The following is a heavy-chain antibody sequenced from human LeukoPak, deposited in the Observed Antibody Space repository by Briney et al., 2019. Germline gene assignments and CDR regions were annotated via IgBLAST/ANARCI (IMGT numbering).Heavy chain of an antibody. V-gene: IGHV3-30*03. CDR3: GRDYSPPHWYDSSGYFDG. Sequence: GGSLRLSCAASGFTFSSYGMHWVRQAPGKGLEWVAVISYDGSNKYYADSVKGRFTISRDNSKNTLYLQMNSLRAEGTALYYCGRDYSPPHWYDSSGYFDGWGQGTLVTVSS. D-gene: IGHD3-22*01. J-gene: IGHJ4*02. CDR1: GFTFSSYG. CDR2: ISYDGSNK.